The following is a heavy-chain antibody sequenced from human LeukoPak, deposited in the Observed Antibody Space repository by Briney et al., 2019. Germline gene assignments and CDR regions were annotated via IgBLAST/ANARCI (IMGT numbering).Heavy chain of an antibody. CDR2: IYSDGST. Sequence: GGSLRLSCAASGLTVRNNYMSWVRQSPGKGLEWVSVIYSDGSTYYEDSVKGRFTISRDTSKNTLSLQMSSLRVEDTAVYFCAREKGRGVISPYYDCWGQGTLVTVSS. CDR3: AREKGRGVISPYYDC. J-gene: IGHJ4*02. D-gene: IGHD3-10*01. V-gene: IGHV3-53*01. CDR1: GLTVRNNY.